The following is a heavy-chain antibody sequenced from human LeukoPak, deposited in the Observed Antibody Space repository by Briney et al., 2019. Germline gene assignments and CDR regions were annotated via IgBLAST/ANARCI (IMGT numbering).Heavy chain of an antibody. CDR2: IYSDGST. Sequence: GGSLRLSCAASGLTVRNNYMSWVRQSPGKGLEWVSVIYSDGSTYYEDSVKGRFTISRDTSKNTLSLQMSSLRVEDTAVYFCAREKGRGVISPYYDCWGQGTLVTVSS. CDR3: AREKGRGVISPYYDC. J-gene: IGHJ4*02. D-gene: IGHD3-10*01. V-gene: IGHV3-53*01. CDR1: GLTVRNNY.